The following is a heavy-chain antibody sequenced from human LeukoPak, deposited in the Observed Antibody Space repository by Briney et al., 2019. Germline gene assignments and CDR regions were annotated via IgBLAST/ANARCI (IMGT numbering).Heavy chain of an antibody. CDR1: GFTFSSYW. D-gene: IGHD6-13*01. CDR3: ARKGPSEGSSWYPHYYYGMDV. Sequence: PGGSLRLSCAASGFTFSSYWMSWVRQAPGKGLEWVANIKQDGSEKYYVDSVKGRFTISRDNAKNSLYLQMNSLRAEDTAVYYCARKGPSEGSSWYPHYYYGMDVWGQGTTVTVSS. J-gene: IGHJ6*02. V-gene: IGHV3-7*01. CDR2: IKQDGSEK.